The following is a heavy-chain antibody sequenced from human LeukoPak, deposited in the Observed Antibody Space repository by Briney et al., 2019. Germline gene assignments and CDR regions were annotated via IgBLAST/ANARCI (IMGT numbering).Heavy chain of an antibody. CDR2: ISGSGGGT. V-gene: IGHV3-23*01. D-gene: IGHD3-22*01. Sequence: PGGSLRLSCAASGFTFSSIAMSWVRQAPDKGLEWVSTISGSGGGTYYADSVKGRFTISRDDSKNTLYLQMNSLRADDTAVYYCAKDRTHRRYYDSTGYYNQYDYWGQGALVTVSS. CDR1: GFTFSSIA. CDR3: AKDRTHRRYYDSTGYYNQYDY. J-gene: IGHJ4*02.